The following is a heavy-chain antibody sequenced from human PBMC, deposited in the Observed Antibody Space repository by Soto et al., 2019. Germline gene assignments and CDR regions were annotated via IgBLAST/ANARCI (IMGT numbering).Heavy chain of an antibody. CDR2: IIPIFGTA. CDR1: GGTFSSYA. Sequence: GXSVKVSCEASGGTFSSYAISWVRQAPGQGLEWMGGIIPIFGTANYAQKFQGRVTITADESTSTAYMELSSLRSEDTAVYYCARDRNIAAAGTGGWFDPWGQGTLVTVSS. J-gene: IGHJ5*02. CDR3: ARDRNIAAAGTGGWFDP. D-gene: IGHD6-13*01. V-gene: IGHV1-69*01.